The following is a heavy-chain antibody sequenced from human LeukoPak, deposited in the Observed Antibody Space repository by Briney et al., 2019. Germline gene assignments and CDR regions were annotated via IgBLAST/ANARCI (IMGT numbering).Heavy chain of an antibody. D-gene: IGHD3-10*01. Sequence: ASVKVSCKASGYTFTGYYMHWVRQAPGQGLEWMGWINPNSGGTNYAQKFQGRVTMTRDTSISTAYMELSRLRSDDTAVYYCARDLTSRMVRGVIGFDYWGQGTLVTVSS. J-gene: IGHJ4*02. CDR3: ARDLTSRMVRGVIGFDY. CDR2: INPNSGGT. V-gene: IGHV1-2*02. CDR1: GYTFTGYY.